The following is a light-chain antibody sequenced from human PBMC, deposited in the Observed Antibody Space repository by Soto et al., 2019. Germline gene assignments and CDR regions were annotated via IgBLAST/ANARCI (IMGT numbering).Light chain of an antibody. V-gene: IGKV4-1*01. CDR1: QSVLYSSNFKSY. J-gene: IGKJ1*01. CDR2: WAS. Sequence: DIVMTQSPDSLAVSLGERATINCQSSQSVLYSSNFKSYFAWYQQKPGQPPKLLISWASTRESGVPDRFSGSGSGTGFTLTINSLQAEDVAVYYCQQYYSTPWTFGQGTKVEIK. CDR3: QQYYSTPWT.